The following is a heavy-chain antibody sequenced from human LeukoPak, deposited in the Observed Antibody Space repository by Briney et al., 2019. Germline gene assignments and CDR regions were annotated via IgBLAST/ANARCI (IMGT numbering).Heavy chain of an antibody. CDR1: GFTFTTYA. J-gene: IGHJ3*02. CDR3: ARAAYSSRDRGPFDI. D-gene: IGHD6-13*01. V-gene: IGHV3-23*01. Sequence: GGSLRLSCATSGFTFTTYAMSWVRQAPGKGLEWVSVISASGGSTYYADSVKGRFTISRDNSKNTVFPQMNSLRAEDTAVYYCARAAYSSRDRGPFDIWGQGTMVTVSS. CDR2: ISASGGST.